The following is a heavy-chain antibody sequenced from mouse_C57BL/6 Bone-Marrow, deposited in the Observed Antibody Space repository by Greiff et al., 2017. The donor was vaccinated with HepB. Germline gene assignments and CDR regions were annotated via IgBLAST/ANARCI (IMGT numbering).Heavy chain of an antibody. CDR1: GFTFSSYG. J-gene: IGHJ2*01. CDR3: ARQPGSYFDY. V-gene: IGHV5-6*02. D-gene: IGHD1-1*01. Sequence: EVKLEESGGDLVKPGGSLKLSCAASGFTFSSYGMSWVRQTPDKRLEWVATISSGGSYTYYPDSVKGRFTISRDNAKNTLYLQMSSLKSEDTAMYYCARQPGSYFDYWGQGTTLTVSS. CDR2: ISSGGSYT.